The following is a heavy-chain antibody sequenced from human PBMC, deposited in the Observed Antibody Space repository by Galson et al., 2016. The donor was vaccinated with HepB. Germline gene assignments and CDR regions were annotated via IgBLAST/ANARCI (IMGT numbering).Heavy chain of an antibody. V-gene: IGHV3-53*01. CDR1: GFIVSSHY. CDR3: ARDPGRIAAAGHLDS. Sequence: SLRLSCAASGFIVSSHYMNWVRQTPGKGLEWVAIIYSGGATYYAESVKGRFTISRDNPNNTVYLQMNSLRGEDTAVYYCARDPGRIAAAGHLDSWGQGTLVTVSS. CDR2: IYSGGAT. D-gene: IGHD6-13*01. J-gene: IGHJ5*01.